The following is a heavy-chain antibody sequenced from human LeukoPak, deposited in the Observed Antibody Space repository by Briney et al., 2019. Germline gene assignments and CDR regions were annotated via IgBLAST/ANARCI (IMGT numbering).Heavy chain of an antibody. Sequence: ASVKVSCKASGYTFTSYGISWVRQAPGQGLEWMGWISAYNGNTNYAQKLQGRVTMTTDTSTSKAYVELRSLRSDDTAVYYCARDITGTTTGNWGQGTLVTVSS. CDR1: GYTFTSYG. CDR2: ISAYNGNT. D-gene: IGHD1-7*01. J-gene: IGHJ4*02. CDR3: ARDITGTTTGN. V-gene: IGHV1-18*01.